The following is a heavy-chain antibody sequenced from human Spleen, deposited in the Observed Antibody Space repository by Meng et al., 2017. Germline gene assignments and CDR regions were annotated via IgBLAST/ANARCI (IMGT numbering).Heavy chain of an antibody. CDR1: GFSLSTSGVG. D-gene: IGHD2-2*01. Sequence: QITLKESGPTLVKPTQTLTLTCTFSGFSLSTSGVGVGWIRQPPGKALEWLALIYWDDDKRYSPSLKSRLTITKDTSKNQVVLKMANMDPVDTATYYCARTYGTTDYWGQGALVTVSS. J-gene: IGHJ4*02. V-gene: IGHV2-5*02. CDR2: IYWDDDK. CDR3: ARTYGTTDY.